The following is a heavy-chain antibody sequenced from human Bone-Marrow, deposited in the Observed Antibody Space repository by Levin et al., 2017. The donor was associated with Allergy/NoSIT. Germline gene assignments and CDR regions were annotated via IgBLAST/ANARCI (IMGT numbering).Heavy chain of an antibody. D-gene: IGHD6-13*01. CDR2: ISYDGSNK. CDR3: AKAPKRLYSSSWYHYYGMDG. V-gene: IGHV3-30*18. J-gene: IGHJ6*02. Sequence: SCAASGFTFSSYGMHWVRQAPGKGLEWVAVISYDGSNKYYADSVKGRFTISRDNSKNTLYLQMNSLRAEDTAVYYCAKAPKRLYSSSWYHYYGMDGWGQGTTVTVSS. CDR1: GFTFSSYG.